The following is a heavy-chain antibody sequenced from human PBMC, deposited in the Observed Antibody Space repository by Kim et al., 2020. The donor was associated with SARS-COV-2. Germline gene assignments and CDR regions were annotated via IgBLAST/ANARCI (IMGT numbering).Heavy chain of an antibody. V-gene: IGHV1-69*13. CDR1: GGTFSSYA. Sequence: SSVKVSCKASGGTFSSYAISWVRQAPGQGLEWMGGIIPIFGTANYAQKFQGRVTITADESTSTAYMELSSLRSEDTAEYYCARKRRGRDGYNYKGYYYYYGMDVWGQGTTITASS. J-gene: IGHJ6*02. D-gene: IGHD5-12*01. CDR3: ARKRRGRDGYNYKGYYYYYGMDV. CDR2: IIPIFGTA.